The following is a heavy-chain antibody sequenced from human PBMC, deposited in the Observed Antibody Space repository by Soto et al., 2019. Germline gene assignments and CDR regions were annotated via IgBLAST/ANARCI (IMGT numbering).Heavy chain of an antibody. CDR2: INHSGST. CDR3: ATGRGVRGVIITTYYYYVLDV. D-gene: IGHD3-10*01. V-gene: IGHV4-34*01. CDR1: GGSFSGYY. J-gene: IGHJ6*02. Sequence: KASETLSLTCAVYGGSFSGYYWSWIRQPPGKGLEWIGEINHSGSTNYNPSLKSRVTISVDTSKNQFSPKLSSVSAADTAVYYCATGRGVRGVIITTYYYYVLDVWGQGTKVTVSS.